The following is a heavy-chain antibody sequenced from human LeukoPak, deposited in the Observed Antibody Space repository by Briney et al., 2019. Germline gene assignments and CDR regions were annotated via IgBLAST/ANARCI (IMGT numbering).Heavy chain of an antibody. CDR1: GGSISSSSYY. J-gene: IGHJ4*02. CDR2: IYYNGST. V-gene: IGHV4-39*01. D-gene: IGHD1-26*01. CDR3: ARHALKRRWEILNPTFDY. Sequence: PSETLSLTCTVSGGSISSSSYYWGWIRQPPGKGLEWIGSIYYNGSTYYNPSLKSRVTISVDTSKNQFSLKLSSVTAADTAVYYCARHALKRRWEILNPTFDYWGQGTLVTVSS.